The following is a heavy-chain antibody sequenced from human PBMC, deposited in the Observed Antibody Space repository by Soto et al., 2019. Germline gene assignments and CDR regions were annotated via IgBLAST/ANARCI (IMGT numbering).Heavy chain of an antibody. CDR3: ARDYDILTGYYDY. CDR1: GFTFSSYS. V-gene: IGHV3-48*02. D-gene: IGHD3-9*01. J-gene: IGHJ4*02. CDR2: ISSSSTI. Sequence: GGSLRLSCAASGFTFSSYSMNWVRQAPGKGLEWVSYISSSSTIYYADSVKGRFTISRDNAKNSLYLQMNSLRDEDTAVYYCARDYDILTGYYDYWGQGTLVTVSS.